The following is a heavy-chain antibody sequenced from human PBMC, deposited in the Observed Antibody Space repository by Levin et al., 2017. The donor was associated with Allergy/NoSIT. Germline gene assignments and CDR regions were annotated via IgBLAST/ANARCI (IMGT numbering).Heavy chain of an antibody. D-gene: IGHD3-10*01. CDR3: ARGLYAGPGRAQYSMDV. V-gene: IGHV1-18*01. CDR1: GYTFTIYG. J-gene: IGHJ6*02. CDR2: ISAYNGDT. Sequence: ASVKVSCKASGYTFTIYGISWVRQAPGQGLEWMGWISAYNGDTNYAQKFQGRVTMTTDTSTTTAYMELRSLRSDDTAVYYCARGLYAGPGRAQYSMDVWGPGTTVTVSS.